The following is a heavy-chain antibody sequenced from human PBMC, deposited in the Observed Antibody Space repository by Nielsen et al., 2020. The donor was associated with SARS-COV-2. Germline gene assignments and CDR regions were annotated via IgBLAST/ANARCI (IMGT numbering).Heavy chain of an antibody. V-gene: IGHV3-9*01. CDR2: ISRDSGSI. D-gene: IGHD3-10*01. Sequence: SLKISCAASGFSFDEYAMYWVRQAPGKGLEWVSGISRDSGSIGYADSVKGRFTISRDNAKNSLYLQMNSLRAEDTALYYCAPGGDAFDIWGQGTMVTVSS. J-gene: IGHJ3*02. CDR1: GFSFDEYA. CDR3: APGGDAFDI.